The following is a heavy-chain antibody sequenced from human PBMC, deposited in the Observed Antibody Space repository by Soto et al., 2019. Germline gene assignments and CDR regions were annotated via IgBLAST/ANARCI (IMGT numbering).Heavy chain of an antibody. CDR3: ARDQDGSGSYDYIWFDH. J-gene: IGHJ5*02. CDR2: INPRGGST. D-gene: IGHD3-10*01. V-gene: IGHV1-46*01. Sequence: GXSVTVSCKASGYTFSRYYLHWVRQAPGQGLEWMGIINPRGGSTSYAQKFQGRVTLTRDTSTSTAYMKLSSLKSEDTAVYYCARDQDGSGSYDYIWFDHWGQGTPVTVSS. CDR1: GYTFSRYY.